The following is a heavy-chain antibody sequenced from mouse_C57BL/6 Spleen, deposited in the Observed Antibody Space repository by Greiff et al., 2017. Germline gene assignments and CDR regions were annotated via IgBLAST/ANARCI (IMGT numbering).Heavy chain of an antibody. D-gene: IGHD1-1*01. CDR3: ARSGVLLWYFDV. Sequence: QVQLQQPETELVKPGASVKLSCKASGYTFTSYWMHWVKQRPGQGLEWIGNINPSNGGTNYNEKFKSKATLTVDKSSSSAYMQLSSLTSEDSAVYYCARSGVLLWYFDVWGTGTTVTVSS. V-gene: IGHV1-53*01. CDR2: INPSNGGT. J-gene: IGHJ1*03. CDR1: GYTFTSYW.